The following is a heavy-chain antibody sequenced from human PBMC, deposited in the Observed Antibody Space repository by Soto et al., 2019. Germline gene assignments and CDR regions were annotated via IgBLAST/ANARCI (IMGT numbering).Heavy chain of an antibody. D-gene: IGHD2-2*01. Sequence: SETLSLTCAVYGGSFSGYYWSWIRQPPGKGLEWIGYIYYSGSTYYNPSPKSRVTISVDTSKNQFSLKLSSVTAADTAVYYCARDFGRGVPAVYFDYWGQGTLVTVSS. CDR3: ARDFGRGVPAVYFDY. CDR1: GGSFSGYY. V-gene: IGHV4-34*01. J-gene: IGHJ4*02. CDR2: IYYSGST.